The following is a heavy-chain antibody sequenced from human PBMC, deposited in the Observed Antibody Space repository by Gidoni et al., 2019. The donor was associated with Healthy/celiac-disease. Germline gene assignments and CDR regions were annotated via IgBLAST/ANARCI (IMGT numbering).Heavy chain of an antibody. CDR1: GFTFSSYE. V-gene: IGHV3-48*03. D-gene: IGHD2-2*01. J-gene: IGHJ4*02. Sequence: EVQLVESGGGLVQPGGSLSLSCAASGFTFSSYEMNWVRQAPGKGLEWVSYISSSGSTIYYADSVKGRFTISRDNAKNSLYLQMNSLRAEDTAVYYCARGTSHWFIESWVNFDYWGQGTLVTVSS. CDR2: ISSSGSTI. CDR3: ARGTSHWFIESWVNFDY.